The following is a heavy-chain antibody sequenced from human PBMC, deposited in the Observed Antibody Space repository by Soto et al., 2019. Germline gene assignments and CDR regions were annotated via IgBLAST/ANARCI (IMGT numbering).Heavy chain of an antibody. CDR3: ARLRVGATQHDAFDI. Sequence: ASVKVSCKASGYTFTSYDINWVRQAPGQGLEWMGWINPNSGGTNYAQKFQGWVTMTRDTSISTAYMELSRLRSDDTAVYYCARLRVGATQHDAFDIWGQGTMVNVSS. D-gene: IGHD1-26*01. CDR1: GYTFTSYD. J-gene: IGHJ3*02. V-gene: IGHV1-2*04. CDR2: INPNSGGT.